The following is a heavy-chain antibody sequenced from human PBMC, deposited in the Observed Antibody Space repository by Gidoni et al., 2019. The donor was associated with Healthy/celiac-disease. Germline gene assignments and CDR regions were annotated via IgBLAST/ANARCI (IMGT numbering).Heavy chain of an antibody. Sequence: QVQLQQWGAGLLKPSETLSLTCAVYGGSFSGYYWSWIRQPPGKGLEWIGEINHSGSTNYNPSLKSRVTISVDTSKNQFSLKLSSVTAADTAVYYCARGSKQWLVHRWFDPWGQGTLVTVSS. J-gene: IGHJ5*02. D-gene: IGHD6-19*01. CDR3: ARGSKQWLVHRWFDP. CDR1: GGSFSGYY. CDR2: INHSGST. V-gene: IGHV4-34*01.